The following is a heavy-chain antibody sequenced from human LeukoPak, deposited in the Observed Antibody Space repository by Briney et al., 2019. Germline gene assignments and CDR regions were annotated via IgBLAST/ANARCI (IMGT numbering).Heavy chain of an antibody. CDR1: GYTFTAYY. J-gene: IGHJ3*02. CDR3: ASVGYYDFWSGYSRDAFDM. CDR2: INPNSGGT. V-gene: IGHV1-2*02. Sequence: GVSVKVSCKASGYTFTAYYMHWVRQAPGQGLEWMGWINPNSGGTNYAQKFQGRVTMTRDTSISTAYMEVSRLRSDDTAAYYCASVGYYDFWSGYSRDAFDMWGQGTMVTVSS. D-gene: IGHD3-3*01.